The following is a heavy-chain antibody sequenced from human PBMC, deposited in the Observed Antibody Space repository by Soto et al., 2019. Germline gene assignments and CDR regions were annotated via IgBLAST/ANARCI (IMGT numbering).Heavy chain of an antibody. Sequence: SVKVSCKASGGTFSSYAISWVRQAPGQGLEWMGGIIPIFGTANYAQRFQGRVTITADESTSTAYMELSSLRSEDTAVYYCARDRGSGWFRYFQHWGQGTLVTVSS. J-gene: IGHJ1*01. D-gene: IGHD6-19*01. CDR3: ARDRGSGWFRYFQH. CDR1: GGTFSSYA. V-gene: IGHV1-69*13. CDR2: IIPIFGTA.